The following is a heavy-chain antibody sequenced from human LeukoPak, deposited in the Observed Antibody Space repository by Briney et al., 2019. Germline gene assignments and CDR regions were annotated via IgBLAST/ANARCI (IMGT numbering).Heavy chain of an antibody. V-gene: IGHV3-7*01. Sequence: PGGSLRLSCAASGFAFSSYWMSWVRQAPGKGLEWVANIKQDGSEKYYVDSVKGRFTISRDNAKNSLYLQMNSLRAEDTAVYYCAGSLTHNWYFDLWGRGTLVTVSS. J-gene: IGHJ2*01. CDR3: AGSLTHNWYFDL. CDR1: GFAFSSYW. CDR2: IKQDGSEK.